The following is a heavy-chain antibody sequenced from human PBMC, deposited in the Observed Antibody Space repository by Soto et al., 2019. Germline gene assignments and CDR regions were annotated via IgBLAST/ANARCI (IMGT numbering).Heavy chain of an antibody. J-gene: IGHJ6*02. CDR1: GFTFSSYG. V-gene: IGHV3-33*01. CDR3: ARGYSSSWYEGVYYYGMDV. Sequence: QVQLVESGGGVVQPGRSLRLSCAASGFTFSSYGMHWVRQAPGKGLEWVAVIWYDGSNKYYADSVKGRFTISRDNSKNTLYLQMSSLRAEDTAVYYCARGYSSSWYEGVYYYGMDVWGQGTTVTVSS. CDR2: IWYDGSNK. D-gene: IGHD6-13*01.